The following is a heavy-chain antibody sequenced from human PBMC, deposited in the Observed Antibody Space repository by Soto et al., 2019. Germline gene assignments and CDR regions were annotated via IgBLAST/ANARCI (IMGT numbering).Heavy chain of an antibody. D-gene: IGHD6-19*01. J-gene: IGHJ5*02. CDR1: GYTFTGYY. V-gene: IGHV1-2*02. CDR2: INPNSGGT. Sequence: ASVKVSCKASGYTFTGYYMHWVRQAPGQGLEWMGWINPNSGGTNYAQKFQGRVTMTRNTSISTAYMELSSLRSEDTAVYYCARGLYSSGWLNWFDPWGQGTLVTVSS. CDR3: ARGLYSSGWLNWFDP.